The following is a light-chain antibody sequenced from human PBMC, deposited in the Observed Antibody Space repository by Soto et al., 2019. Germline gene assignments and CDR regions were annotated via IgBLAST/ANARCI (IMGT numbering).Light chain of an antibody. J-gene: IGKJ1*01. CDR3: LQYSSHSWK. Sequence: DIQMTQSPSSLSPSVGDRVTITCRASRRISDWLAWYQQKPGKAPELLIFDASNLKSGVSSRFSGSGSGTEFTLTISRLQPDDVATYYCLQYSSHSWKFGQGTKVDIK. CDR1: RRISDW. CDR2: DAS. V-gene: IGKV1-5*01.